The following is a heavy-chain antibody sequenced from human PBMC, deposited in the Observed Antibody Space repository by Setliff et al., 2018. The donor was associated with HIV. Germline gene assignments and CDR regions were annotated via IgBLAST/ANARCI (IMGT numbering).Heavy chain of an antibody. D-gene: IGHD6-13*01. CDR2: IYTSGST. Sequence: PSETLSLTCTVSGGSISSYYWSWIRQPAGKGLEWIGRIYTSGSTNYNPSLKSRVTMSVDTSKNRFSLKLNSVTAADTAVYYCARRMAAGTFDYWGQGTLVTVSS. CDR3: ARRMAAGTFDY. V-gene: IGHV4-4*07. J-gene: IGHJ4*02. CDR1: GGSISSYY.